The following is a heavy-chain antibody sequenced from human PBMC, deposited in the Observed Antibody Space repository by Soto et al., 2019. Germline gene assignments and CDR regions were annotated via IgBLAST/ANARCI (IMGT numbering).Heavy chain of an antibody. CDR2: ITNRGTNT. CDR1: GFSFSSYT. V-gene: IGHV3-21*01. CDR3: ARAHEVAWFDS. D-gene: IGHD2-15*01. J-gene: IGHJ5*01. Sequence: EVQLVESGGGLVKPGESLRLSCAASGFSFSSYTMNWVRQAPGKGLQWVSSITNRGTNTYSADSVKGRFTISRDNDKNSLYLQMNNLRAEDTAIYFCARAHEVAWFDSWGLGTLVTVTS.